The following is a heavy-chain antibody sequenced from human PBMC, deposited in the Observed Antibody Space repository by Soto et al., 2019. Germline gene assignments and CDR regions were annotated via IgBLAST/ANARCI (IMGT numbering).Heavy chain of an antibody. CDR2: FDPEDGET. J-gene: IGHJ4*02. Sequence: ASVKVSCKVSGYTLSKLSMHWVRQAPGKGLDWMGVFDPEDGETIYAQKFQGRVIMTEDTSTDTAYMELSSLRPEDTAVYYCSTDRPVGGGYDSFAFDSWGQGTLVTVSS. CDR1: GYTLSKLS. V-gene: IGHV1-24*01. CDR3: STDRPVGGGYDSFAFDS. D-gene: IGHD5-12*01.